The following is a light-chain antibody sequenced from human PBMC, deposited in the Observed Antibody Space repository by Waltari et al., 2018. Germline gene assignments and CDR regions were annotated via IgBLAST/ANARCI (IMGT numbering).Light chain of an antibody. V-gene: IGLV2-14*03. J-gene: IGLJ2*01. CDR1: SSDVGGYNY. Sequence: QSALTHPASVSGSPGQSLTTSCTGTSSDVGGYNYVSWYQQHPGKAPKLMIYDVSNRPPGVSNRFSGSKSGNTASLTISGLQAEDEADYYCSSYTSSSTLAVFGGGTKLTVL. CDR3: SSYTSSSTLAV. CDR2: DVS.